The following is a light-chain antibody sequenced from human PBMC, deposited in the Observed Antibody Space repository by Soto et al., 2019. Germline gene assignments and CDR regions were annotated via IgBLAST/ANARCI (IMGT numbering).Light chain of an antibody. V-gene: IGKV3-11*01. CDR1: QSVTSY. CDR2: DAP. Sequence: EIVLTQSPATLSLSPGERATLSCRASQSVTSYLAWYQQRPGQAPRLLIYDAPRRATGIPARFSGSGSGADFTLTISTLEPEDFAVYYCQQRSSWPITFGQGTRLEIK. CDR3: QQRSSWPIT. J-gene: IGKJ5*01.